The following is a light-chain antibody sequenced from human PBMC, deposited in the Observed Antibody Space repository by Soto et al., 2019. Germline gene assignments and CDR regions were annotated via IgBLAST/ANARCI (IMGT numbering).Light chain of an antibody. CDR1: QSISSY. Sequence: DIQMTQSPSSLSASVGDRVTITCRARQSISSYLNWYQQKPGKAPKLLIYAASSLQSGVPSRFSGSGSGTDFTLTISSLQPEDFATYYCQQNYSTPLTFGPGTKVDIK. V-gene: IGKV1-39*01. CDR2: AAS. J-gene: IGKJ3*01. CDR3: QQNYSTPLT.